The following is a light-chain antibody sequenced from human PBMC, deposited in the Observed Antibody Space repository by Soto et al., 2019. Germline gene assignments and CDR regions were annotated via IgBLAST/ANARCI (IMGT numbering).Light chain of an antibody. CDR2: GAS. CDR1: QTINNF. V-gene: IGKV1-39*01. CDR3: QQYDTYFRYT. Sequence: DIQMTQSPSSLFASVGDRVTVTCRASQTINNFLNWYHQKPGKAPKLLIYGASSLQSGVPSRFSGSGSGTEFTLTIGSLQPDDFANYYCQQYDTYFRYTFGQGTKLDIK. J-gene: IGKJ2*01.